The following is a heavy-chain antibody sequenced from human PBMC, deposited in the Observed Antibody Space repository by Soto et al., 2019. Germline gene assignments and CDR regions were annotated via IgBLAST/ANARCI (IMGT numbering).Heavy chain of an antibody. CDR1: GFTFSSYG. CDR3: AKTQSIYYYYYGMDV. J-gene: IGHJ6*02. V-gene: IGHV3-30*18. D-gene: IGHD6-6*01. Sequence: PGGSLRLSCAASGFTFSSYGMHWVRQAPGKGLEWVAVISYDGSNKYYADSVKGRFTISRDNSKNTLYLQMNSLRAEDMAVYYCAKTQSIYYYYYGMDVWGQGTTVTVSS. CDR2: ISYDGSNK.